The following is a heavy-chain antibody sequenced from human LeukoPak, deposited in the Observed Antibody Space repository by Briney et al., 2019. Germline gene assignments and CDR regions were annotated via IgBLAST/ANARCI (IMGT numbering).Heavy chain of an antibody. Sequence: PSETLSLTCAASGGSISSSNWWSWVRQPPGKGLEWIGEIYHSGSTNYNPSLKSRVTISVDKSKNQFSLKLSSVTAADTAVYYCARVGHYYDSRGYNNYWGQGTLVTVSS. CDR3: ARVGHYYDSRGYNNY. CDR1: GGSISSSNW. D-gene: IGHD3-22*01. CDR2: IYHSGST. J-gene: IGHJ4*02. V-gene: IGHV4-4*02.